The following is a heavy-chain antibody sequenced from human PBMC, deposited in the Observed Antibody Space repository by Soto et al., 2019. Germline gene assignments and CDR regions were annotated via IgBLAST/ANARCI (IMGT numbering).Heavy chain of an antibody. Sequence: VASVKVSCKASGGTFSSYAISWVRQAPGQGLEWMGGIIPIFGTANYAQKFQGRVTITADESTSTAYMELSSLRSEDTAVYYCARASEGYCGGDCYHEYFQHWGQGTLVTVSS. D-gene: IGHD2-21*02. CDR2: IIPIFGTA. J-gene: IGHJ1*01. CDR1: GGTFSSYA. CDR3: ARASEGYCGGDCYHEYFQH. V-gene: IGHV1-69*13.